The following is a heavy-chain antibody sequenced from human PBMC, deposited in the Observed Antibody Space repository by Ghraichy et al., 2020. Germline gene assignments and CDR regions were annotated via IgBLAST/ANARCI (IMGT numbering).Heavy chain of an antibody. CDR1: GGSISSYY. CDR2: IYYSGST. CDR3: ARLSPFDSSGYYFSWFDP. J-gene: IGHJ5*02. Sequence: SCTVSGGSISSYYWSWIRQPPGKGLEWIGYIYYSGSTNYNPSLKSRVTISVDTSKNQFSLKLSSVTAADTAVYYCARLSPFDSSGYYFSWFDPWGQGTLVTVSS. D-gene: IGHD3-22*01. V-gene: IGHV4-59*01.